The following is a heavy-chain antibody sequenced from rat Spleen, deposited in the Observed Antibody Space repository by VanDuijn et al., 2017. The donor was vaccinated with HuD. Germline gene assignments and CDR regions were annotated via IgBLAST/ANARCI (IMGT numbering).Heavy chain of an antibody. CDR2: ISYDGSST. CDR1: GFTFSNYY. CDR3: ATDGFYDGTYYAVYVMDA. V-gene: IGHV5-20*01. Sequence: EVQLVESGGDLMQPGRSMKLSCAASGFTFSNYYMAWVRQAPTKGLEWVATISYDGSSTYYRDSVKGRFTISRDNAESTLFLQMDSLRSEDTATYYCATDGFYDGTYYAVYVMDAWGQGASVTVSS. D-gene: IGHD1-12*02. J-gene: IGHJ4*01.